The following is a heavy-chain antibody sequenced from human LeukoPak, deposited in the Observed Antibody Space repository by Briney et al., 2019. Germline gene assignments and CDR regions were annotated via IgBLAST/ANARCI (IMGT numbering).Heavy chain of an antibody. CDR3: AREDWNYDFDY. Sequence: SETLSLTCSVSGGSISSYYWSWIRQPPGRGLEWIGYIYYSGRTSYNPSLKSRVTISVDTSKNQFSLKLSSVTAADTAVYYCAREDWNYDFDYWGQGTLVTVSS. CDR2: IYYSGRT. CDR1: GGSISSYY. J-gene: IGHJ4*02. D-gene: IGHD1-7*01. V-gene: IGHV4-59*12.